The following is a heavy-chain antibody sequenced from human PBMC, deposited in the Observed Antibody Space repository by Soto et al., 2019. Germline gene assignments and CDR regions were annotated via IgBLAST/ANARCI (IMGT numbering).Heavy chain of an antibody. Sequence: QVQLVESGGGLVKPGGSLRLSCAASGFTFSDYYMRWIRQAPGKGLEWVSYISSSGSTIYYADSVKGRFTISRDNAKNSLYLQLNSLRDEDTAVDYCARDPVKQWLHNAGYFQHWGQGTLVTVSS. CDR1: GFTFSDYY. CDR3: ARDPVKQWLHNAGYFQH. V-gene: IGHV3-11*01. J-gene: IGHJ1*01. CDR2: ISSSGSTI. D-gene: IGHD6-19*01.